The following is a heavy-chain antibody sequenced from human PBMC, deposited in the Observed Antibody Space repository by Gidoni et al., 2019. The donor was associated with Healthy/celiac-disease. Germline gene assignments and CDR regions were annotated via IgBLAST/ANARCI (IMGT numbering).Heavy chain of an antibody. CDR2: IYSGGST. V-gene: IGHV3-66*02. CDR3: ARDAGRPPTDTSYYYGMDV. J-gene: IGHJ6*02. Sequence: EVQLVESGGGLVQPGGSLRLSCAASGFTVSSNYMSWVRQAPGKGLEWVSVIYSGGSTYYADSVKGRFTISRDNSKNTLYLQMNSLRAEDTAVYYCARDAGRPPTDTSYYYGMDVWGQGTTVTVSS. D-gene: IGHD5-18*01. CDR1: GFTVSSNY.